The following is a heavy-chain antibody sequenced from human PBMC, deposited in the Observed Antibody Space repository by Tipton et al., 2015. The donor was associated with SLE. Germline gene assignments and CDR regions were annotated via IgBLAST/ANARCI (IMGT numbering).Heavy chain of an antibody. Sequence: SLRLSCAASGFTFGSYAMNWVRQSPEKGLEWVSSISGSDGSTYYADSVKGRFTISRDNSKNTLYLQMNSLRAEDTAVYYCARRNSESGAFDMWGQGTLVTVSS. J-gene: IGHJ3*02. D-gene: IGHD3-10*01. CDR1: GFTFGSYA. V-gene: IGHV3-23*01. CDR2: ISGSDGST. CDR3: ARRNSESGAFDM.